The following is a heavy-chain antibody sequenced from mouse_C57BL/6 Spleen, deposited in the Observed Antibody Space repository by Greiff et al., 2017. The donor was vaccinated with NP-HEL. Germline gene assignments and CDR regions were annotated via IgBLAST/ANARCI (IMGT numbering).Heavy chain of an antibody. V-gene: IGHV1-42*01. CDR1: GYSFTGYY. J-gene: IGHJ1*03. CDR2: INPSTGGT. Sequence: EVQLQQSGPELVKPGASVKISCKASGYSFTGYYMNWVKQSPEKSLEWIGEINPSTGGTTYNQKFKAKATLTVDKSSSTAYMQLKSLTSEDSAVYYCARTDYYCSSPLYFDVWGTGTTVTVSS. D-gene: IGHD1-1*01. CDR3: ARTDYYCSSPLYFDV.